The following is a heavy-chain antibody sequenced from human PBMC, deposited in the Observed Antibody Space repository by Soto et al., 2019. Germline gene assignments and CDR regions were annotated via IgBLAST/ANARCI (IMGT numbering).Heavy chain of an antibody. D-gene: IGHD3-10*01. CDR3: ARGTITMVRGVTLYYYGMDV. V-gene: IGHV3-13*01. CDR1: GFTFSSYD. CDR2: IDTAGDT. J-gene: IGHJ6*02. Sequence: GGSLRLSCAASGFTFSSYDMHWVRQATGKGLEWVSAIDTAGDTYYPGSVKGRFTISRENAKNSLYLQMNSLRAEDTAVYYCARGTITMVRGVTLYYYGMDVWGQGTTVTVSS.